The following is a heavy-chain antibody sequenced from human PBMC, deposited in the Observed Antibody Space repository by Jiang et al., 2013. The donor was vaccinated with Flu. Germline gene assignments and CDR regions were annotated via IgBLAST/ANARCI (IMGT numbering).Heavy chain of an antibody. CDR2: ISGNGDSR. D-gene: IGHD3-3*01. Sequence: QLLESGGGLVQPGGSLRLSCEVSGLIFSNAAMSWVRQAPGKGLEWISAISGNGDSRFHADSVRGRFTISRDNSKNTLYLQMNSLRAEDTALYYCVKDTGISDFWSSSLHHGMDVWGQGTAVTVSS. J-gene: IGHJ6*02. CDR3: VKDTGISDFWSSSLHHGMDV. CDR1: GLIFSNAA. V-gene: IGHV3-23*01.